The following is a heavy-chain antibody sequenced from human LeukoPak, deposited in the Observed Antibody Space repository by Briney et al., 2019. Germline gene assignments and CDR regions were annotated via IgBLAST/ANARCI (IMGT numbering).Heavy chain of an antibody. CDR3: AIPTDPRGDY. V-gene: IGHV4-39*07. CDR2: IYYSGST. Sequence: PSETLSLTCTVSGGSISSSSYYWGWIRQPPGKGLEWIGSIYYSGSTYYNPSLKSRVTISVDTSKNQFSLKLSSVTAADTAVYYCAIPTDPRGDYWGQGTLVTVSS. J-gene: IGHJ4*02. D-gene: IGHD4-11*01. CDR1: GGSISSSSYY.